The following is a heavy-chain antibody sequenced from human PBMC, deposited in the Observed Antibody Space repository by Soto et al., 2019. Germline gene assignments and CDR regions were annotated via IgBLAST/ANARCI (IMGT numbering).Heavy chain of an antibody. CDR3: SKGDYGGNSPDWYFDL. V-gene: IGHV3-23*01. Sequence: EVQLLESGGALVQPGGSLRLSCAVSGVTFSKYAMSWVRQPPGKGPEWVASITGSGGLTYYADSVKGRFTISRDNSKNILFLQMNRLSDEDTATYYCSKGDYGGNSPDWYFDLWGRGTLVIVSS. D-gene: IGHD4-17*01. J-gene: IGHJ2*01. CDR1: GVTFSKYA. CDR2: ITGSGGLT.